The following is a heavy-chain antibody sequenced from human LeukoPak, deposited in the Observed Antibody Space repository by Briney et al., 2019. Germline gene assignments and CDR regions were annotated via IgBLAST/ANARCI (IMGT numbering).Heavy chain of an antibody. V-gene: IGHV3-21*01. J-gene: IGHJ4*02. CDR2: ISSNSTYK. CDR1: GFAFSSCS. Sequence: RGSLRLSCAASGFAFSSCSMNWVRQAPGKGLEWVSYISSNSTYKYYADSVKGRFTISRDNPKNSLYLQMNSLRAEDTAVYFCAIDHIAVPQVDSWGQGTLVTVSS. D-gene: IGHD6-19*01. CDR3: AIDHIAVPQVDS.